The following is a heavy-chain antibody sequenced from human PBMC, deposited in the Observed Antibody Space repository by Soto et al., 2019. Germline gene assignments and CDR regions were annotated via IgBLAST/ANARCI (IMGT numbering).Heavy chain of an antibody. V-gene: IGHV4-30-4*01. J-gene: IGHJ4*02. D-gene: IGHD2-15*01. CDR2: ISYSGSA. Sequence: SETLSLTCTVSGGSISSGNYYWSWIRQPPGKGLEWIGFISYSGSAYYNPPLKSRVTISVDTSKNQFSLNLSFVTAADMAVYYCATMGTPATGLYYFDYWGQGTLVTVSS. CDR1: GGSISSGNYY. CDR3: ATMGTPATGLYYFDY.